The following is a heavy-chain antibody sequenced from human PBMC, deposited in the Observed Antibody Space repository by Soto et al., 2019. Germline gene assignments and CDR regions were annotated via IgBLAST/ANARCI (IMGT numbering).Heavy chain of an antibody. D-gene: IGHD3-9*01. J-gene: IGHJ4*02. CDR3: ARLEGLATISYYFDF. CDR2: IFYSGRS. Sequence: PSETLSLTCAVSGYSISSGNLWGWIRQAPGKGLEWIGHIFYSGRSYYNPSLQTRVTISLDKSKSQFSLKLNSVTAADSAVYFCARLEGLATISYYFDFWGPGALVTVSS. CDR1: GYSISSGNL. V-gene: IGHV4-28*01.